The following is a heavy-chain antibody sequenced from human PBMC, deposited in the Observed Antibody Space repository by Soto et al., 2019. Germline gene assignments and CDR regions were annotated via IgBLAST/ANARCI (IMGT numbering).Heavy chain of an antibody. Sequence: ASVKVSCKASGYTFTSYGISWVRQAPGQGLEWMGWISAYNGNTNYAQKLQGRVTMTTDTSTSTAYMELRSLRSDDTAVYYCASGSQLAEPHSSGWSPFDYWGQGTLVTVSS. D-gene: IGHD6-19*01. V-gene: IGHV1-18*01. CDR1: GYTFTSYG. CDR3: ASGSQLAEPHSSGWSPFDY. CDR2: ISAYNGNT. J-gene: IGHJ4*02.